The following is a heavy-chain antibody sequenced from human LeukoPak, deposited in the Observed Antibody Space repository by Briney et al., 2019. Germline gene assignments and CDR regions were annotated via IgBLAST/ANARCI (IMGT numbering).Heavy chain of an antibody. CDR1: RFTFSSYG. V-gene: IGHV3-30*02. CDR2: IRYDGSNK. J-gene: IGHJ2*01. CDR3: AKVYGDYVMFAHWYFDL. Sequence: GGPLRLSCAASRFTFSSYGMHWVRQAPGKGLEWVAFIRYDGSNKYYADSVKGRFTISRDNSKNTLYLQMNSLRAEDTAVYYCAKVYGDYVMFAHWYFDLWGRGTLVTVS. D-gene: IGHD4-17*01.